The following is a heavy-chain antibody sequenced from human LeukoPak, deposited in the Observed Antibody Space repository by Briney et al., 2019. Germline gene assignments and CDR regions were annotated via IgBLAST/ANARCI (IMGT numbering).Heavy chain of an antibody. CDR2: ISWNSGSI. CDR3: SKVSGGLIAVAGTRFDY. Sequence: GGSLRLSCAASGFTFDDYARHWARQAPGKGLEWVSGISWNSGSIGYADSVKGRFTISRDNAKNSLYLQMNSMRAEDTAFYYCSKVSGGLIAVAGTRFDYWGQGTLVTVSS. V-gene: IGHV3-9*01. D-gene: IGHD6-19*01. J-gene: IGHJ4*02. CDR1: GFTFDDYA.